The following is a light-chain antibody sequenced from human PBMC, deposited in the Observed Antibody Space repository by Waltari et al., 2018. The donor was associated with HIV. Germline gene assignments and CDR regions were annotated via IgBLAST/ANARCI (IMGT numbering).Light chain of an antibody. V-gene: IGKV3-20*01. J-gene: IGKJ1*01. CDR1: QSGSSSY. CDR2: GAS. CDR3: QQYGSSPWT. Sequence: SCRASQSGSSSYLAWYQQKPGQAPRLLIYGASSRATGIPDRFSGSGSGTDFTLTISRLEPEDFAVYYCQQYGSSPWTFGQGTKVEIK.